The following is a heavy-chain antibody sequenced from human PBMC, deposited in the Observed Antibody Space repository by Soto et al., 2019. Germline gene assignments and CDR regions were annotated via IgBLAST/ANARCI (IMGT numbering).Heavy chain of an antibody. J-gene: IGHJ6*02. CDR2: ISYDGSNK. CDR1: GFTFSSYA. Sequence: GGSLRLSCAASGFTFSSYAMHWVRQAPGKGLEWVAVISYDGSNKYYADSVKGRFTISRDNSKNTLYLQMNSLRAEDTAVYYCATTTYYDILTGYYNTFSGGGMDVWGQGTTVTVSS. CDR3: ATTTYYDILTGYYNTFSGGGMDV. V-gene: IGHV3-30-3*01. D-gene: IGHD3-9*01.